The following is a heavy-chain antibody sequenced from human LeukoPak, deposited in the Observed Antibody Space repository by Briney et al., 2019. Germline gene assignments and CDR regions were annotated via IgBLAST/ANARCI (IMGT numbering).Heavy chain of an antibody. CDR3: ASQQWLSSPFDY. D-gene: IGHD6-19*01. CDR2: ISAYNGNT. Sequence: ASVRVSCKASGYTFTSYGISWVRQAPGQGLEWMGWISAYNGNTSYAQKLQGRVTMTTDTSTSTAYMELRSLRSDDTAVYYCASQQWLSSPFDYWGQGTLVTVSS. CDR1: GYTFTSYG. V-gene: IGHV1-18*01. J-gene: IGHJ4*02.